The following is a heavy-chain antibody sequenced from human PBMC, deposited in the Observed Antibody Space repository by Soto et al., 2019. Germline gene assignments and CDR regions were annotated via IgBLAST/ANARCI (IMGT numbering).Heavy chain of an antibody. CDR3: AKSPSSGPGGWFDP. D-gene: IGHD3-16*01. CDR2: ITVSGSST. V-gene: IGHV3-23*01. CDR1: GFTFNNYA. Sequence: GGSLRLSCAASGFTFNNYAMNWVRQAPGKGLEWVSGITVSGSSTYYAESVKGRFTISXXXXXXTXYXEXXXLRAXDSALYYCAKSPSSGPGGWFDPWGQGTLVTVSS. J-gene: IGHJ5*02.